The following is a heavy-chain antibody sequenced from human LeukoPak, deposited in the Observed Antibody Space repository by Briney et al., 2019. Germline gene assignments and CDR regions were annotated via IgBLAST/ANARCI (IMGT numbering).Heavy chain of an antibody. J-gene: IGHJ4*02. D-gene: IGHD3-10*01. V-gene: IGHV3-53*01. CDR1: GFTVRSNY. CDR3: ATGRFGESQNDY. Sequence: GGSLRLSCVGSGFTVRSNYMIWVRQAPGKGLEWVSVIYGYGTTFYADSVKGRFSISRDNSKNTVYLQMNSLRDGDTAMYYCATGRFGESQNDYWGQGTLVTVSS. CDR2: IYGYGTT.